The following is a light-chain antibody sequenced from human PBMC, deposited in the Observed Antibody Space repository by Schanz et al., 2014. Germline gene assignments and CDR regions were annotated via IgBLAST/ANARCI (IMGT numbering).Light chain of an antibody. CDR3: CSYAGDTPHVA. CDR2: EVS. J-gene: IGLJ2*01. Sequence: QSVLTQPPSASGSPGQSVTISCTGTSSDVGGYNYVSWYQQHPGKAPKLMIYEVSKRPSGVSDRFSGSKSGKTASLTISGLQTEDEADYYCCSYAGDTPHVALGGGTKLTVL. V-gene: IGLV2-8*01. CDR1: SSDVGGYNY.